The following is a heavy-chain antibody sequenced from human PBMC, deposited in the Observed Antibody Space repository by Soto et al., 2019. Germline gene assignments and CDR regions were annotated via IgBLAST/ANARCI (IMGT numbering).Heavy chain of an antibody. D-gene: IGHD6-6*01. CDR1: GGSISSYY. CDR3: ARDNWRDSSSSDWFDP. J-gene: IGHJ5*02. Sequence: SETLSLTCTVSGGSISSYYWSWIRQPPGKGLEWIGYIYYSGSTNYNPSLKSRVTISVDTSKNQFSLKLSSVTAADTAVYYCARDNWRDSSSSDWFDPWGQGTLVTVSS. CDR2: IYYSGST. V-gene: IGHV4-59*01.